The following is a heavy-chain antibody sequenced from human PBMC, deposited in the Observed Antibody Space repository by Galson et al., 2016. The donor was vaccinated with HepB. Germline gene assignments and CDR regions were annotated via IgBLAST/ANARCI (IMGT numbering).Heavy chain of an antibody. J-gene: IGHJ6*02. Sequence: SLRLSCAVSGFTFTTYSMSWVRQVPGKGLEWVSSISSRGSYIYYADSVKGRFTISRDNARNSLYLEINSLRAEDTALYYCARLGAGAMPTNFERDYYYGMDSWGQGTTVTVSS. CDR2: ISSRGSYI. V-gene: IGHV3-21*06. CDR1: GFTFTTYS. CDR3: ARLGAGAMPTNFERDYYYGMDS. D-gene: IGHD5-24*01.